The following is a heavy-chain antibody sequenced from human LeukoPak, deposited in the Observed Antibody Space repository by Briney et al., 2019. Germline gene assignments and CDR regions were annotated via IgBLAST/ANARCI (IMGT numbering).Heavy chain of an antibody. CDR2: ISGSGGST. J-gene: IGHJ4*02. V-gene: IGHV3-23*01. CDR3: AKSGDCSSTSCYEFQPYYFDY. Sequence: GGSLRLSCAASGFTFSSYAMSWVRQAPGKGLEWVSAISGSGGSTYYADSVKGRFTISRDNSKNTLYLQMNSLRAEDTAVYYCAKSGDCSSTSCYEFQPYYFDYWGQGTLVTVSS. CDR1: GFTFSSYA. D-gene: IGHD2-2*01.